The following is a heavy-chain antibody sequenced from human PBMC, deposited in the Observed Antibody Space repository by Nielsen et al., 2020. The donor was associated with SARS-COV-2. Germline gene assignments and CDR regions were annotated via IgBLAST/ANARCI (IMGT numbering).Heavy chain of an antibody. D-gene: IGHD3-16*01. CDR1: GFTFDDYA. V-gene: IGHV3-9*01. CDR3: AKVGDGTGDY. J-gene: IGHJ4*02. Sequence: SLKISCAASGFTFDDYAMHWVRQAPGKGLEWVSGISWNSGSIGYADSVKGRFTISRDNAKNSLYLQMNSLRAEDTALYYCAKVGDGTGDYWGQGTLVTVSS. CDR2: ISWNSGSI.